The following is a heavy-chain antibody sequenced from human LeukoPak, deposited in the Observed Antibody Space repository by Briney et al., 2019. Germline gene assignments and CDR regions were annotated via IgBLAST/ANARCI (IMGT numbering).Heavy chain of an antibody. V-gene: IGHV3-21*01. CDR2: ISSTGTYI. CDR1: GFIFSSYN. Sequence: TGGSLRLSCAASGFIFSSYNINWVSQAPGKGLEWVSSISSTGTYIFYADSVTRRFTISRDNAKNSLFLRMNSLSAEDTAVLYCARAERGSCSGGTCSYYDAFDIWGQGTGVTVSS. J-gene: IGHJ3*02. CDR3: ARAERGSCSGGTCSYYDAFDI. D-gene: IGHD2-15*01.